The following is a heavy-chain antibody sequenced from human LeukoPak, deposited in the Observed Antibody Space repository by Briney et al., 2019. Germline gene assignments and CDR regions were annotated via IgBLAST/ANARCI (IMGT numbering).Heavy chain of an antibody. J-gene: IGHJ6*02. CDR1: GFTFDDYD. CDR3: AKAPTYGLDV. CDR2: INWNGGST. Sequence: GGSLRLSCAASGFTFDDYDMSWVRQAPGKGLEWVSGINWNGGSTGYADSVKGRFTISRDNARNSLYLQMNSLRAEDTAIYYCAKAPTYGLDVWGQGTTVTVSS. V-gene: IGHV3-20*04.